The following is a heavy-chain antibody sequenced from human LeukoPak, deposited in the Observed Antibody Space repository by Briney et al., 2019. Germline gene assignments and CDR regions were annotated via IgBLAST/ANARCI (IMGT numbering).Heavy chain of an antibody. V-gene: IGHV3-23*01. Sequence: GGSLRLSCAASGFTFSSYAMSWVREAPARGLEGVSSLRGNGDTFYADSVKGRFTLSRDESRSTVHLRLNNLRVEDTAVYYCAKASWVSSADAVLWGQGTVVTVSS. CDR2: LRGNGDT. CDR3: AKASWVSSADAVL. CDR1: GFTFSSYA. J-gene: IGHJ4*02. D-gene: IGHD3-16*01.